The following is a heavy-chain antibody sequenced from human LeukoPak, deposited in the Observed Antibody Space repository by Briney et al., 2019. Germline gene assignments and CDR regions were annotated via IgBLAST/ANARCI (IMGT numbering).Heavy chain of an antibody. CDR1: GGSISSSSYY. J-gene: IGHJ3*02. CDR3: GPDALDI. V-gene: IGHV4-39*01. CDR2: IYYSGST. Sequence: SETLSLTCTVSGGSISSSSYYWGWIRQPPRTGLEWIGSIYYSGSTYYNPSLKSRVTISVDTSKNQFSLKLSSVTAADTAVYYCGPDALDIWGQGTMVTVSS.